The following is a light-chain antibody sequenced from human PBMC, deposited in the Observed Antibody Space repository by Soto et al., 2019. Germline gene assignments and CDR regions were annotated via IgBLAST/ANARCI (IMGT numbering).Light chain of an antibody. J-gene: IGKJ4*01. CDR3: QQYNYWPPLT. V-gene: IGKV3-15*01. CDR1: QTVSSN. CDR2: GAS. Sequence: EIIMTQSPGTLSLSPGERGTLSCRASQTVSSNFLAWYQQKPGQAPRLLIYGASTRATGIPARFSASGSGTEFTLTISSLQSEDFAVYYCQQYNYWPPLTFGGGTKVDNK.